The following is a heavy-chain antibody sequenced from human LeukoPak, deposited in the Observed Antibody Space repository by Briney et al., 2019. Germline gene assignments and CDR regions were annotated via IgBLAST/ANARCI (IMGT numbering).Heavy chain of an antibody. CDR3: ARASYDSSGYYPGYFDY. CDR2: IYYSGST. V-gene: IGHV4-31*03. CDR1: GGSISSGGYY. Sequence: SETLSLTCTVSGGSISSGGYYWSWIRQHPGKGLEWIGYIYYSGSTYYNPSLKSRVTISVDTSKNQFFLKLSSVTAADTAVYYCARASYDSSGYYPGYFDYWGQGTLVTVSS. J-gene: IGHJ4*02. D-gene: IGHD3-22*01.